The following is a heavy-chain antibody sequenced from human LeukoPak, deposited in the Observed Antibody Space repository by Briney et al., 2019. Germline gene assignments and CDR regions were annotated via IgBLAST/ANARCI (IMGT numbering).Heavy chain of an antibody. V-gene: IGHV4-39*07. Sequence: GEPPRKKLEWIGSIYYSGSTYYNPSLKSRVTISVDTSKNQFSLKLSSVTAADTAVYYCARSRSIRGLYDYWGQGTLVTVSS. CDR3: ARSRSIRGLYDY. D-gene: IGHD3-10*01. J-gene: IGHJ4*02. CDR2: IYYSGST.